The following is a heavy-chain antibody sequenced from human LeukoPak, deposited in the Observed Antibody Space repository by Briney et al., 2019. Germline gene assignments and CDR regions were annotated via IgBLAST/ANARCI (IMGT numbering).Heavy chain of an antibody. CDR3: TTGGYTGQFDY. Sequence: GGSLRLSCAASGFSFIDAWMCWVHQAPGKGLEWVGRIRSKTGGGTTDYAAFVKGRFTVSRDASKNTLYLQMDSLKTEDTAVYYCTTGGYTGQFDYWGQGTLVTVSS. V-gene: IGHV3-15*01. CDR2: IRSKTGGGTT. J-gene: IGHJ4*02. CDR1: GFSFIDAW. D-gene: IGHD5-18*01.